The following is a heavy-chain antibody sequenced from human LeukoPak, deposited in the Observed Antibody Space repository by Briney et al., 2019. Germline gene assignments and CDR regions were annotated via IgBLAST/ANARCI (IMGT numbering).Heavy chain of an antibody. J-gene: IGHJ4*02. V-gene: IGHV1-18*04. CDR1: GYTFTSYG. D-gene: IGHD5-18*01. Sequence: ASVKVSCKASGYTFTSYGITWVRLAPGQGLEWMGWISAYKGNTNYAQKLQGRVTMTTDTSTSTAYMELRSLRSDDTAVYYCARDEGYSYGILIDYWGQGTLVTVSS. CDR3: ARDEGYSYGILIDY. CDR2: ISAYKGNT.